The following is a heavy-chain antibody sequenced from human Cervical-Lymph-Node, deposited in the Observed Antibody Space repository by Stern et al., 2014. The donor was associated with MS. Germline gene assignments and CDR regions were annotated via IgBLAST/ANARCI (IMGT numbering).Heavy chain of an antibody. CDR2: IRQDGGDK. CDR1: GFSFSSYW. CDR3: VKDLEYLTFDY. D-gene: IGHD1-1*01. Sequence: EVQLVESGGGLVQPGGSLRLSCAASGFSFSSYWMAWVRQTPGKGLEGLADIRQDGGDKYYVDSVKGRFTISRDNTENSLYLRMDSLRVEDTGIYYCVKDLEYLTFDYWGQGALVTVSS. J-gene: IGHJ4*02. V-gene: IGHV3-7*01.